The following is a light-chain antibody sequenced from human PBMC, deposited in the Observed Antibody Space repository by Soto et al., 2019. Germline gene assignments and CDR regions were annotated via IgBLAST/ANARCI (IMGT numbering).Light chain of an antibody. Sequence: ETVMTQSPATLSVSQGEIATLSFSASQSVGSRLAWYQQKPGQTPRLVMFDASSRAIGIPARFSGSGSGTEFTLTISSLQSEDFAIYYCQQYNDWPQTFGQGTKVDIK. CDR3: QQYNDWPQT. CDR1: QSVGSR. V-gene: IGKV3-15*01. CDR2: DAS. J-gene: IGKJ1*01.